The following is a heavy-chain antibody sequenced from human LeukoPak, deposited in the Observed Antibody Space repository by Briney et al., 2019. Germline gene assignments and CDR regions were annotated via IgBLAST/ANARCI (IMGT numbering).Heavy chain of an antibody. CDR3: AREAGSGSSDYYYGMDV. Sequence: QAWGSLALYCAASGFTVSSNYMSWVRQAPRKGLEWVSVIYSGGSTYYADSVKGRFTISRDNSKNTLYLQMNSLRAEDPAVYYCAREAGSGSSDYYYGMDVWGQGTTVTVSS. CDR1: GFTVSSNY. V-gene: IGHV3-66*01. CDR2: IYSGGST. J-gene: IGHJ6*02. D-gene: IGHD3-10*01.